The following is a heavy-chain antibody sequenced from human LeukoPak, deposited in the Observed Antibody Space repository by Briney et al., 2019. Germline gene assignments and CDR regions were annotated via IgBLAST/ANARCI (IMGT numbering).Heavy chain of an antibody. CDR2: INPNSGGT. CDR1: GYTFTGYY. CDR3: ARDVQYYDYVWGSYRPFDI. J-gene: IGHJ3*02. Sequence: ASVNVSCKASGYTFTGYYMHWVRQAPGQGLEWMGWINPNSGGTNYAQKFQGRVTMTRDTSISTAYMELSRLRSDDTAVYYCARDVQYYDYVWGSYRPFDIWGQGTMVTVSS. D-gene: IGHD3-16*02. V-gene: IGHV1-2*02.